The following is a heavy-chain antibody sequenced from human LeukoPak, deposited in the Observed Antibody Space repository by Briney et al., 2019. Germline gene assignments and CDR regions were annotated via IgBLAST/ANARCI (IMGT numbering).Heavy chain of an antibody. D-gene: IGHD2-15*01. CDR2: IIPILGIA. V-gene: IGHV1-69*04. J-gene: IGHJ5*02. CDR3: ARGPCSGGNCYYDP. Sequence: SVKVSCKASGGPFSSYAISWVRQAPGQGLEWMGRIIPILGIANYAQKFQGRVTITADKSTSTAYMELSSLRSEDTAVYYCARGPCSGGNCYYDPWGQGTLVTVSS. CDR1: GGPFSSYA.